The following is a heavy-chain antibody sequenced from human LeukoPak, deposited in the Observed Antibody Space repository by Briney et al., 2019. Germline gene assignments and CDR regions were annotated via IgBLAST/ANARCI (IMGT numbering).Heavy chain of an antibody. V-gene: IGHV4-4*07. CDR1: GGSFGSYY. CDR2: MFISGST. J-gene: IGHJ4*02. CDR3: ARASHYDFWSGYVFDY. D-gene: IGHD3-3*01. Sequence: PSETLSLTCTVSGGSFGSYYWSWIRQPAGKGLEWIGRMFISGSTYYNPSLKNRVTMSVDTSKNQFSLKLSSVTAADTAVYYCARASHYDFWSGYVFDYWGQGTLVTVSS.